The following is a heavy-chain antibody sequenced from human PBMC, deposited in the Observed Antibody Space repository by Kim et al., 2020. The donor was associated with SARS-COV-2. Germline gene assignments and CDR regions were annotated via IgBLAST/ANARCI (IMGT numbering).Heavy chain of an antibody. CDR3: AHWGSTWGFEN. V-gene: IGHV3-7*05. CDR2: INTDGSGE. J-gene: IGHJ4*02. D-gene: IGHD6-13*01. Sequence: GGSLRLSCAVSGFALSENWMTWLRQAPGKGLEWVANINTDGSGEQYVVSVKGRFTMSRDVAKNSLYLHMNSLRGEDTAVYYCAHWGSTWGFENWGQGTLVTVSS. CDR1: GFALSENW.